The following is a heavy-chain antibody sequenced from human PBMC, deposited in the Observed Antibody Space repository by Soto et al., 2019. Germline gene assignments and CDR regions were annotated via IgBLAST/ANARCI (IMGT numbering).Heavy chain of an antibody. CDR1: GGSIVNGGHY. J-gene: IGHJ4*02. V-gene: IGHV4-31*03. CDR2: IFFSGNT. Sequence: SETLSVTCTVSGGSIVNGGHYCNWIRQHPGKGLEWLRRIFFSGNTHYNPALKSRLNFSLGTAKNQFSLKLTSVTAADTAIYYCATDTYGGMLDFWRPGTLVTVSS. D-gene: IGHD4-17*01. CDR3: ATDTYGGMLDF.